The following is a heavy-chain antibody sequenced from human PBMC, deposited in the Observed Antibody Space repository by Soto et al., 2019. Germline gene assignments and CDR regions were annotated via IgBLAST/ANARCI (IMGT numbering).Heavy chain of an antibody. CDR1: GYSFTSYW. D-gene: IGHD2-2*01. V-gene: IGHV5-51*01. J-gene: IGHJ4*02. CDR3: ASNSHYCSSTSCYPYY. CDR2: IYPGDSDT. Sequence: GESLKISCKGSGYSFTSYWIGWVRQMPGKGLEWMGIIYPGDSDTRYSPSFQGQVTISADKSISTAYLQWSSLKASDTAMYYCASNSHYCSSTSCYPYYWGQGTLVTVSS.